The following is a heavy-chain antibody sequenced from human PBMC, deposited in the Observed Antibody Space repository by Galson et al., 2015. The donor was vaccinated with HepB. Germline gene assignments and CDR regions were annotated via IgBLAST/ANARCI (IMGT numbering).Heavy chain of an antibody. CDR2: IYHSGST. Sequence: LSLTCAVSGGSISSSNWWSWVRQPPGKGLEWIGEIYHSGSTNYNPSLKSRVTISVDKSKNQFSLKLSSVTAADTAVYYCARGSVVPPPRLYYYYYYMDVWGKGTTVTVSS. V-gene: IGHV4-4*02. CDR3: ARGSVVPPPRLYYYYYYMDV. J-gene: IGHJ6*03. CDR1: GGSISSSNW. D-gene: IGHD2-2*01.